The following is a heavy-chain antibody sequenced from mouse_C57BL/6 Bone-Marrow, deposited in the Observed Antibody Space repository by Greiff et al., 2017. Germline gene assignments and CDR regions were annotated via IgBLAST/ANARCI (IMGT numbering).Heavy chain of an antibody. Sequence: QVHVKQSGAELARPGASVKLSCKASGYTFTSYGISWVKQRTGQGLEWIGEIYPRSGNTYYNEKFKGKATLTADKSSSTAYMELRSLTSEDSAVYFCAREGNYGWYFDVWGTGTTVTVSS. CDR3: AREGNYGWYFDV. D-gene: IGHD2-1*01. CDR2: IYPRSGNT. CDR1: GYTFTSYG. J-gene: IGHJ1*03. V-gene: IGHV1-81*01.